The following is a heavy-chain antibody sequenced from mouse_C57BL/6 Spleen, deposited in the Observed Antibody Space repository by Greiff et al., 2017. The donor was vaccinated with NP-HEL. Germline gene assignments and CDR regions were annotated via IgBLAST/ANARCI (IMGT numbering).Heavy chain of an antibody. CDR1: GYTFTSYW. V-gene: IGHV1-64*01. CDR3: ARSLDSSGYGY. D-gene: IGHD3-2*02. J-gene: IGHJ3*01. Sequence: QVQLQQPGAELVKPGASVKLSCKASGYTFTSYWMHWVKQRPGQGLEWIGMIHPNSGSTNYNEKFKSKATLTVDKSSSPAYMQLSSLTSEDSAVYYCARSLDSSGYGYWGQGTLVTVSA. CDR2: IHPNSGST.